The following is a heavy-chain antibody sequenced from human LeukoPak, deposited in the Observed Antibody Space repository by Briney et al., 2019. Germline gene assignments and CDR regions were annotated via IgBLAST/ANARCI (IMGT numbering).Heavy chain of an antibody. CDR3: AKGKGKIIVGDY. CDR2: ISGSGGST. V-gene: IGHV3-23*01. D-gene: IGHD2-21*01. Sequence: GGSLRLSCAASGFTFSSYAMSWVRQAPGKGVEWASAISGSGGSTYYADSVKGRFTISRDNSKNTLYLQMNSLRAEDTAVYYCAKGKGKIIVGDYWGQGTLVTVSS. J-gene: IGHJ4*02. CDR1: GFTFSSYA.